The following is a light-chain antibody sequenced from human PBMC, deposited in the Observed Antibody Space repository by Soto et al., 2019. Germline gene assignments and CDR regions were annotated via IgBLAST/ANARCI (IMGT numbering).Light chain of an antibody. Sequence: TQSPGTLSLSTGERATLPCRASQSVSSSYLAWYQQKPGQAPRLLIYGASSRATGIPARFIGSGSGTEFTLTFSSLQSEDFAVYYCQPYKYWPRLGQGTLLEIK. J-gene: IGKJ5*01. CDR2: GAS. CDR3: QPYKYWPR. V-gene: IGKV3D-15*01. CDR1: QSVSSSY.